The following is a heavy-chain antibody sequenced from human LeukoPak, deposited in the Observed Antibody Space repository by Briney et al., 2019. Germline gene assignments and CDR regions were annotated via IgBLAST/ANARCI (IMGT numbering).Heavy chain of an antibody. Sequence: ASVKGSCKASGYTFTSYGISWVRQAPGQGLEWMGWISAYNGNTNYAQKLQGRVTMTTDTSTSTAYMELRSLRSDDTAVYYCARASYYYDSSGYYYYPYYFDYWGQGTLVTVSS. V-gene: IGHV1-18*01. CDR3: ARASYYYDSSGYYYYPYYFDY. CDR2: ISAYNGNT. J-gene: IGHJ4*02. CDR1: GYTFTSYG. D-gene: IGHD3-22*01.